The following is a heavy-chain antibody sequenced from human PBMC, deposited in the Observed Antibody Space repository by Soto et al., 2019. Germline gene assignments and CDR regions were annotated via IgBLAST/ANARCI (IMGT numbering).Heavy chain of an antibody. D-gene: IGHD6-13*01. CDR2: IKSKTDGGTT. V-gene: IGHV3-15*01. CDR1: GFTFSNAW. J-gene: IGHJ6*03. Sequence: EVQLVESGGGLVKPGGSLRLSCAASGFTFSNAWMSWVRQAPGKGLEWVGRIKSKTDGGTTDYAAPVKGRFTISRDDSNNTLYLQMNSLKTEDAAVYYCTTDVRTPIAGSDYYYYYYMDVWGKGTTVTVSS. CDR3: TTDVRTPIAGSDYYYYYYMDV.